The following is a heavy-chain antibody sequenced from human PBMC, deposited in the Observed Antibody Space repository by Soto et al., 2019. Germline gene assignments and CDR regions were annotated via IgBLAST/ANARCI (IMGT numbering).Heavy chain of an antibody. Sequence: SGPTLVIPTETLTLSCSVSGISLTNATMDVSGILEPIEKALELLALILSTAKKSYRTSLKSRHTVSKDASKSQVVLTMTNLDPVDTATYYCARILNYGFLDNSFHPWGQGTLVTVSS. V-gene: IGHV2-26*02. J-gene: IGHJ5*02. CDR1: GISLTNATMD. D-gene: IGHD3-3*01. CDR3: ARILNYGFLDNSFHP. CDR2: ILSTAKK.